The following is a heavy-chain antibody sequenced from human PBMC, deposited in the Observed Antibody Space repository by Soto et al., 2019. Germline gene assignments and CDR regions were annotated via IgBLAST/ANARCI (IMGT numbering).Heavy chain of an antibody. Sequence: QVRLQQWGAGLLKPSETLSLTCAVYGGSFTSYYWSWIRQPPGKGLEWIGDISHSGITNYNPSLKSRVTISLDTSQNHFSLRLTSVTAADTAVYYCARDFDYWGQGTLVTVSS. V-gene: IGHV4-34*01. CDR2: ISHSGIT. CDR1: GGSFTSYY. CDR3: ARDFDY. J-gene: IGHJ4*02.